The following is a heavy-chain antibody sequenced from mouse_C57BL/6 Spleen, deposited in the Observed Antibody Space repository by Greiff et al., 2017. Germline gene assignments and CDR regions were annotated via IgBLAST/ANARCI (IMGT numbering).Heavy chain of an antibody. CDR1: GFTFSSYG. CDR2: ISSGGSYT. V-gene: IGHV5-6*01. Sequence: EVHLVESGGDLVKPGGSLKLSCAASGFTFSSYGMSWVRQTPDKRLEWVATISSGGSYTYYPDSVKGRFTISRDNAKNTLYLQMSSLKSEDTAMYYCARHTAQAEGFALCVQVSLVTFSA. D-gene: IGHD3-2*02. J-gene: IGHJ3*01. CDR3: ARHTAQAEGFAL.